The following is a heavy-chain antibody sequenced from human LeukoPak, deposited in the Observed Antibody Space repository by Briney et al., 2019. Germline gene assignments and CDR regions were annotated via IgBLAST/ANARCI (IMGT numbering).Heavy chain of an antibody. J-gene: IGHJ4*02. CDR3: ARDKLARGVTNFDY. CDR2: ISSSSSTI. CDR1: GFTFSSYS. V-gene: IGHV3-48*01. D-gene: IGHD3-10*01. Sequence: HPGGSLRLSCAASGFTFSSYSMNWVRQAPGKGLEWVSYISSSSSTIYYADSVKGRFTISRDNAKNSLYLQMNSLRAEDTAVYYCARDKLARGVTNFDYWGQGTLVTVSS.